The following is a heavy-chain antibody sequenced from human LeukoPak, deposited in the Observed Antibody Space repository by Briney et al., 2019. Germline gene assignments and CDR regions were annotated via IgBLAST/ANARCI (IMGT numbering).Heavy chain of an antibody. CDR2: IKQDGSEK. CDR3: AREDPGIAAADEY. J-gene: IGHJ4*02. D-gene: IGHD6-13*01. CDR1: GFTFSNAW. V-gene: IGHV3-7*01. Sequence: GGSLRLSCAASGFTFSNAWMSWVRQAPGKGLEWVANIKQDGSEKYYVDSVKGRFTISRDNAKNSLYLQMNSLRAEDTAVYYCAREDPGIAAADEYWGQGTLVTVSS.